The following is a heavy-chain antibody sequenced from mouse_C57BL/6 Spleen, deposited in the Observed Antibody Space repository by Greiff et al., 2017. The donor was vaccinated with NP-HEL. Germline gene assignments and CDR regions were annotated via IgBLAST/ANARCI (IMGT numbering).Heavy chain of an antibody. D-gene: IGHD1-1*01. Sequence: EVQLQESGPGLVKPSQSLSLTCSVTGYSITSGYYWNWIRQFPGNKLEWMGYISYDGSNNYNPSLKNRISITRDTSKNQFFLKLNSVTTEDTATYYCARNYYGSSSYYFDYWGQGTTLTVSS. J-gene: IGHJ2*01. V-gene: IGHV3-6*01. CDR3: ARNYYGSSSYYFDY. CDR1: GYSITSGYY. CDR2: ISYDGSN.